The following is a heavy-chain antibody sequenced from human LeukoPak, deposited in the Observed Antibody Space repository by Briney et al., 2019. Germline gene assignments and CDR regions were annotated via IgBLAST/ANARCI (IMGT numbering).Heavy chain of an antibody. CDR2: ISSSSNTV. Sequence: GGSLRLSCAASGFTFSDYYMTWVRQAPGKGLEWVSYISSSSNTVYYADSVKGRLTASRDNANNSLYVQMTNLRAEDTAVYYCARRAMGATSFDFWGQGTLVTVSS. J-gene: IGHJ4*02. D-gene: IGHD1-26*01. CDR1: GFTFSDYY. V-gene: IGHV3-11*04. CDR3: ARRAMGATSFDF.